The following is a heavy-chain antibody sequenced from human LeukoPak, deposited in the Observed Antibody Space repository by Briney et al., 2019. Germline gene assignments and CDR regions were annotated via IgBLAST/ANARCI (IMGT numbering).Heavy chain of an antibody. CDR2: ISGSGGTI. CDR1: GFTFKNYG. D-gene: IGHD3-22*01. Sequence: PGGSLRLSCAASGFTFKNYGVSWVRQAPGNGLEWVSAISGSGGTIYYADSVKGRFTISRDNSKNTLYLEMNSLRAEDTAVYYCAKHDYDSSGRLYAFDIWGQGTMVTV. J-gene: IGHJ3*02. CDR3: AKHDYDSSGRLYAFDI. V-gene: IGHV3-23*01.